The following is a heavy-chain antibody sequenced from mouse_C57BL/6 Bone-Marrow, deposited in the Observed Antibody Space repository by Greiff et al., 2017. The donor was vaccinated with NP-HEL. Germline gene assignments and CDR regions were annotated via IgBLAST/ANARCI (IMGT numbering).Heavy chain of an antibody. V-gene: IGHV15-2*01. Sequence: QVQLKESGSELRSPGSSVKLSCKDFDSEVFPIAYMSWVRQKPGHGFEWIGGILPSIGRTIYGEKFEDKATLDADTLSNTAYLELNSLTSEDSAIYYCARRDYGSLYWYFDVWGTGTTVTVSS. CDR2: ILPSIGRT. CDR1: DSEVFPIAY. J-gene: IGHJ1*03. CDR3: ARRDYGSLYWYFDV. D-gene: IGHD1-1*01.